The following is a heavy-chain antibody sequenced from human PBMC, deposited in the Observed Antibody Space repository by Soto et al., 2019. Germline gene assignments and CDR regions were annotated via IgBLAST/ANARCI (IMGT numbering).Heavy chain of an antibody. CDR2: ISAYIGNT. D-gene: IGHD2-2*01. V-gene: IGHV1-18*01. CDR3: SLTTDQLLPIDY. CDR1: GYTFTSYG. Sequence: QVQLVQSGAEVKKPGASVKVSCKASGYTFTSYGISWVRQAPGQGLEWMGWISAYIGNTIYAQKLQGRVTMTPATSMSTAYMELRSLRSDDTAVYYCSLTTDQLLPIDYWGQGTLVTVSS. J-gene: IGHJ4*02.